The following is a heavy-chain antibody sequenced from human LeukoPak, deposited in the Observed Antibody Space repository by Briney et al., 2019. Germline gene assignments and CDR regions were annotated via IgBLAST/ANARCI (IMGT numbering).Heavy chain of an antibody. J-gene: IGHJ5*01. CDR3: ARDLFPASYGSGSSPSPTAS. V-gene: IGHV1-18*01. D-gene: IGHD3-10*01. Sequence: ASVKVSCKASGYTFTSYGISRVRQAPGQGLEWMGWISAYNGNTNYAQKLQGRVTMTTDTSTSTAYMELGSLRSDDTAVYYCARDLFPASYGSGSSPSPTASWAKGPLVTAPS. CDR2: ISAYNGNT. CDR1: GYTFTSYG.